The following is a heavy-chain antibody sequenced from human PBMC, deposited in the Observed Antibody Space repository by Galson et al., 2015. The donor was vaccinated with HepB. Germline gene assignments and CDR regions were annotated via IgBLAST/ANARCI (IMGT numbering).Heavy chain of an antibody. Sequence: ETLSLTCTVSGGSISSSSYYWGWIRQPPGKGLECIGSIYYSGSTYYNPSLKSRVTISVDTSKNQFSLKLSSVTAADTAVYYCARPIAVAGTGWFDPWGQGTLVTVSS. CDR2: IYYSGST. V-gene: IGHV4-39*01. CDR3: ARPIAVAGTGWFDP. J-gene: IGHJ5*02. D-gene: IGHD6-19*01. CDR1: GGSISSSSYY.